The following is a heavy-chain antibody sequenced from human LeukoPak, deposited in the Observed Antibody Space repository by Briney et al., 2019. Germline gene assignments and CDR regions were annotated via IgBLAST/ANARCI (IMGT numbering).Heavy chain of an antibody. CDR3: ARESYSYGPDY. D-gene: IGHD5-18*01. CDR1: GFTVSSNY. V-gene: IGHV3-66*01. Sequence: GGSLRLSCAASGFTVSSNYMSWVRQAPGKGLEWVSVIYSGGSTYYADSVKGRFTISRDNSKNTLYLQMNSLRAEDTAVYYCARESYSYGPDYWGQGTLVTVSS. CDR2: IYSGGST. J-gene: IGHJ4*02.